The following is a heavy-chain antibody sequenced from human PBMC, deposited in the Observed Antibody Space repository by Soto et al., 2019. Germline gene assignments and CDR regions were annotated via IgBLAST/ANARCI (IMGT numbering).Heavy chain of an antibody. J-gene: IGHJ4*02. CDR2: ISYDGTNK. CDR1: GVTFSSYG. D-gene: IGHD5-18*01. Sequence: QVQLVESGGGVVQPGRSLRLSCAASGVTFSSYGMHWVRQAPGKGLEWVAVISYDGTNKYYADSVKGRFTISRDDSKNTLYLQMNSLRPEHTAVYYCAKEKATRGYSFLVDYWGQGTLVTVSS. V-gene: IGHV3-30*18. CDR3: AKEKATRGYSFLVDY.